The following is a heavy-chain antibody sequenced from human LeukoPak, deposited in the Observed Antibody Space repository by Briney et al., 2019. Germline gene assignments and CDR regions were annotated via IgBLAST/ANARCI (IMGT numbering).Heavy chain of an antibody. Sequence: GGSLRLSCAASGFTVSSNYMSWVRQAPGKGLEWVSVIYSGGSTYYADSVKGRFTISRDNSKSTLYLQMNSLRAEDTAVYYCAREWRTVDAFDIWGQGTMVTVSS. CDR3: AREWRTVDAFDI. J-gene: IGHJ3*02. D-gene: IGHD3-3*01. CDR1: GFTVSSNY. V-gene: IGHV3-53*01. CDR2: IYSGGST.